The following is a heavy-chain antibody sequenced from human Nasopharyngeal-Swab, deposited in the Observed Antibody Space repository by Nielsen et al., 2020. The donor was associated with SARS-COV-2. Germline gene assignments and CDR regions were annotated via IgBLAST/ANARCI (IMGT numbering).Heavy chain of an antibody. Sequence: ASVNVSCKASGYTFTRYAMHWVRQAPGQRLEWMGWINAGNGNTKYSQKFQGRVTITRDTSASTAYMELSSLRSEDTAVYYCARGMVRGVMSWFDPWGQGTLVTVSS. CDR2: INAGNGNT. V-gene: IGHV1-3*01. J-gene: IGHJ5*02. D-gene: IGHD3-10*01. CDR1: GYTFTRYA. CDR3: ARGMVRGVMSWFDP.